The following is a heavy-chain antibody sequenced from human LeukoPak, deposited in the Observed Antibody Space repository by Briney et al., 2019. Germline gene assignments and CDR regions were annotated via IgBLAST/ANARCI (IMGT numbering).Heavy chain of an antibody. Sequence: SETLSLTCTVSGGSISSYYWSWIRQPPGKGLEWIGYIYYSGSTNYNPSLKSRVTMSLDTSKNQFSLKLSSVTAADTAVYYCARGNGDYALTRWGQGTLVTVSS. J-gene: IGHJ4*02. CDR3: ARGNGDYALTR. CDR1: GGSISSYY. V-gene: IGHV4-59*12. D-gene: IGHD4-17*01. CDR2: IYYSGST.